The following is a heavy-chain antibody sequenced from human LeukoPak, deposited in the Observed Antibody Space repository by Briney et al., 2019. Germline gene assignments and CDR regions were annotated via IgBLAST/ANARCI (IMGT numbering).Heavy chain of an antibody. CDR3: ARDRGSYYNIFDS. V-gene: IGHV1-2*02. J-gene: IGHJ4*02. D-gene: IGHD3-10*01. Sequence: ASVKVPCKASGYTFIDYYMHWVRQAPGQGLEWMGWINPNSGGTNYAQKFQGRVTMTRDTSISTAYMELSSLRSDDTAVYYCARDRGSYYNIFDSWGQGTLVTASS. CDR1: GYTFIDYY. CDR2: INPNSGGT.